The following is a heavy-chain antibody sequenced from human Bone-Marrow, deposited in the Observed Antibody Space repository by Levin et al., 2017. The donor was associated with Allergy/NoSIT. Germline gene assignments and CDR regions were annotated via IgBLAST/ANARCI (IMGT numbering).Heavy chain of an antibody. J-gene: IGHJ5*01. CDR1: GYAISSGYY. CDR2: VFHTGST. D-gene: IGHD2-2*01. Sequence: SETLSLTCNVSGYAISSGYYWGWIRQPPGKGLEFIGNVFHTGSTYYNPSLKSRVTILEDTSKNQFSLQLTSVTAADGGMYYCARSRATSWFNSWGQGTLVTV. V-gene: IGHV4-38-2*02. CDR3: ARSRATSWFNS.